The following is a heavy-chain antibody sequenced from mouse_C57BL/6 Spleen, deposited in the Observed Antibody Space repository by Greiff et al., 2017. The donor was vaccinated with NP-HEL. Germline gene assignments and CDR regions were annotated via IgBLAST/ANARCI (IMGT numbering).Heavy chain of an antibody. CDR1: GYSITSGYY. D-gene: IGHD1-1*01. V-gene: IGHV3-6*01. J-gene: IGHJ1*03. CDR2: ISYDGSN. Sequence: EVQLVESGPGLVKPSQSLSLTCSVTGYSITSGYYWNWIRQFPGNKLEWMGYISYDGSNNYNPSLKNRISITRDTSKNQFFLKLNSVTTEDTATYYCANYGSWYFDVWGTGTTVTVSS. CDR3: ANYGSWYFDV.